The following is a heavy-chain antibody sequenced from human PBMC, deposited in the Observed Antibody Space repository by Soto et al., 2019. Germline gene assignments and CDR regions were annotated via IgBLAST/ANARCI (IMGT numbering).Heavy chain of an antibody. CDR1: GYLFIGYG. Sequence: ASVKVSCKASGYLFIGYGISWVRQAPGQGLEWMGRISAYNGNTNYAQNLQGRVTMTTDTSTSTAYMELRSLRSDDTAVYYCARDLDGSGSYYTDYWGPGTLVTVSS. J-gene: IGHJ4*02. V-gene: IGHV1-18*01. CDR2: ISAYNGNT. CDR3: ARDLDGSGSYYTDY. D-gene: IGHD3-10*01.